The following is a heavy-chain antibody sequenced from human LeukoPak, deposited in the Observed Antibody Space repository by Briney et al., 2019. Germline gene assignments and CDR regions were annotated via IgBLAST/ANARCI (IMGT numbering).Heavy chain of an antibody. Sequence: ASVKVSCKASGYTFTGYYMRWVRQAPGQGLEWMGWINPNSGGTNYAQKFQGRVTMTRDTSISTAYMELSRLRSDDTAVYYCARGYCSGGSCYEGWDYWGQGTLVTVSS. CDR2: INPNSGGT. CDR3: ARGYCSGGSCYEGWDY. CDR1: GYTFTGYY. D-gene: IGHD2-15*01. V-gene: IGHV1-2*02. J-gene: IGHJ4*02.